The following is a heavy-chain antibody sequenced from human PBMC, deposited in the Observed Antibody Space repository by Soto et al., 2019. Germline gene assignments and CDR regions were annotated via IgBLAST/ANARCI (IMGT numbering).Heavy chain of an antibody. Sequence: QVQLVESRGGVVQPGRSLRLSCAASGFTFSTYAMHWVRQAPGKGLEWVAVLSYDGSNKYYADSVKGRFTISRDNSKNTLYLQMNSLRAEDTAVYYCARVVPAAMYYYYGMDVWGQGTTVTVSS. CDR2: LSYDGSNK. CDR1: GFTFSTYA. D-gene: IGHD2-2*01. V-gene: IGHV3-30*03. J-gene: IGHJ6*02. CDR3: ARVVPAAMYYYYGMDV.